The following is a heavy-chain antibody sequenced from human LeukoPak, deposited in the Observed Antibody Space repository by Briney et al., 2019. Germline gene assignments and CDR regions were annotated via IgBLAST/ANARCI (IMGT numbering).Heavy chain of an antibody. CDR1: GFTFSSYW. CDR2: ISSSSSYI. V-gene: IGHV3-21*01. Sequence: GGSLRLSCAASGFTFSSYWMNWGRQAPGKGLEWVSSISSSSSYIYYADSVKGRFTISRDNAKNSLYLQMNSLRAEDTAVYYCARAGPGSGSYFDYWGQGTLVTVSS. D-gene: IGHD3-10*01. J-gene: IGHJ4*02. CDR3: ARAGPGSGSYFDY.